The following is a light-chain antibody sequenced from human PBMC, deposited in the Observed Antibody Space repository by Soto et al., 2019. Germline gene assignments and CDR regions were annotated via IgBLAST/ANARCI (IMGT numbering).Light chain of an antibody. V-gene: IGKV3-15*01. J-gene: IGKJ1*01. Sequence: IVITQSPATLSLSPGERATLSCRASQSVSTNVAWYQQKPGQAPRLLIYGASTRATDIPARFSGSGSGTDFTLTISSLQSEDFAVYYCQQYNNWPPWTFGQGTKVDIK. CDR2: GAS. CDR3: QQYNNWPPWT. CDR1: QSVSTN.